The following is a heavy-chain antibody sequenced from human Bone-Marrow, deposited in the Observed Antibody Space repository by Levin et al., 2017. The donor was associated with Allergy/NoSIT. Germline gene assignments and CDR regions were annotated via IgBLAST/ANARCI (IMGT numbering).Heavy chain of an antibody. CDR2: TPWNGGNP. D-gene: IGHD6-19*01. J-gene: IGHJ4*02. Sequence: QAGGSLRLSCEASGFIFSGHGMHWVRQAPGKGLEWVAVTPWNGGNPYYAGSVKGRFTISRDNSKNTLYLQMNSLSAEDTAVYYCARVPDNSGWYHAFDYWGQGTLVTVSS. V-gene: IGHV3-30*03. CDR3: ARVPDNSGWYHAFDY. CDR1: GFIFSGHG.